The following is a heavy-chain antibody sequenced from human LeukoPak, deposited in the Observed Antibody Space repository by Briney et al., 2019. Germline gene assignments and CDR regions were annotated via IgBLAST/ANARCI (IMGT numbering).Heavy chain of an antibody. J-gene: IGHJ4*02. CDR3: ARGPHYYDPPDY. D-gene: IGHD3-22*01. CDR1: GYTFTGYY. Sequence: ASVKVSCKASGYTFTGYYMYWVRQAPGQGLEWVGWINPNSGGTNYAQKFQGRVTMTRDTSISTAYMELSRLGSDGTAVYYCARGPHYYDPPDYWGQGTLVTVSS. CDR2: INPNSGGT. V-gene: IGHV1-2*02.